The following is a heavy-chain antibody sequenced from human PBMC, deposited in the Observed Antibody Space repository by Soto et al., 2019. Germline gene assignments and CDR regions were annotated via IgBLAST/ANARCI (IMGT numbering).Heavy chain of an antibody. CDR3: ARDLDGSGSYFTDY. Sequence: QVQLVQSGAEVKNPGTSVKVSSKTSGYTFTSAGISWVRQAPGQGLEWMGWISVYNGNTKYAQKVQGRVTLTTDTSTSTAYMELRSLTSDVTAVYYCARDLDGSGSYFTDYWGQGTLVTVAA. J-gene: IGHJ4*02. D-gene: IGHD3-10*01. V-gene: IGHV1-18*01. CDR1: GYTFTSAG. CDR2: ISVYNGNT.